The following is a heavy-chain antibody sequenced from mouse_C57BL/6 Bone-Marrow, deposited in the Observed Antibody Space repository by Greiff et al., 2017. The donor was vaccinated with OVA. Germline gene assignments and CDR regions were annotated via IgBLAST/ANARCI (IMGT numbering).Heavy chain of an antibody. Sequence: QVQLQQSGSELVMPGASVKLSCKASGYTFTSYWMHWVKQRPGQGLEWIGEIDPSDSYTNYNQKFKGKSTLTVDKSSSTAYMQLSSLTSEDSAVYYCARSRDSPFAYWGQGTLVTVSA. D-gene: IGHD3-3*01. CDR1: GYTFTSYW. CDR2: IDPSDSYT. J-gene: IGHJ3*01. V-gene: IGHV1-69*01. CDR3: ARSRDSPFAY.